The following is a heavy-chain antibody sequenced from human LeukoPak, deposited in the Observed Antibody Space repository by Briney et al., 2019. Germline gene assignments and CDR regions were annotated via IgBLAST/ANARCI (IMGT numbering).Heavy chain of an antibody. CDR1: GYSFTNYW. D-gene: IGHD3-10*01. J-gene: IGHJ6*02. V-gene: IGHV5-51*07. CDR2: IYPGDSDT. CDR3: ARQVGYYGSGSYFYYYYGMDV. Sequence: GESLKISCKGSGYSFTNYWIGWVHQMPGKGLEWMGIIYPGDSDTRYSPSFQGQVTISADKSISTAYLQWSSLKASDTAMYYCARQVGYYGSGSYFYYYYGMDVWGQGTTVTVSS.